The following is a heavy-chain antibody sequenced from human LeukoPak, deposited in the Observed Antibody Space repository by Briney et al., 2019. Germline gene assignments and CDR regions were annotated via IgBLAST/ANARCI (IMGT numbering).Heavy chain of an antibody. Sequence: PGGSLRLSCAASGFTFSSYGMHWVRQAPGKGLEWVAVISYDGSNKYYADSVKGRFTISRDNSKNTLYLQMNSLRAEDTAVYYCARGPDTTHWGQGTLVTVSS. V-gene: IGHV3-30*03. CDR2: ISYDGSNK. CDR3: ARGPDTTH. J-gene: IGHJ4*02. CDR1: GFTFSSYG. D-gene: IGHD1-1*01.